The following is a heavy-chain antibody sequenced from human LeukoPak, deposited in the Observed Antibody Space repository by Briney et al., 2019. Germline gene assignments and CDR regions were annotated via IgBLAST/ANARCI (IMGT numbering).Heavy chain of an antibody. J-gene: IGHJ4*02. CDR2: IYYSGVT. CDR1: GGSISSYY. Sequence: SETLSLTCTVSGGSISSYYWSWIRQPPGKGLEWIGFIYYSGVTNHNPSLKSRVTISVDTSKNQFSLRLSSVTAADTAVYYCARSITTNPFDYWGQGTLVTVSS. V-gene: IGHV4-59*01. D-gene: IGHD6-6*01. CDR3: ARSITTNPFDY.